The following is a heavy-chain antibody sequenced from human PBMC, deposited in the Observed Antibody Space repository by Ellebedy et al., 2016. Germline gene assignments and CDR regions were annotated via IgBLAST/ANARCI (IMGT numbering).Heavy chain of an antibody. Sequence: GESLKISXAASGFTFSSYGMHWVRQAPGKGLEWVAVISYDGSNKYYADSVKGRFTISRDNSKNTLYLQMNSLRAEDTAVYYCAKEGFALVDYWGQGTLVTVSS. CDR1: GFTFSSYG. V-gene: IGHV3-30*18. CDR2: ISYDGSNK. CDR3: AKEGFALVDY. J-gene: IGHJ4*02.